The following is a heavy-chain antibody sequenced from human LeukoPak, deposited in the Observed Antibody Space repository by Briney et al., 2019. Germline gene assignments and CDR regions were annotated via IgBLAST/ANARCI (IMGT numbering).Heavy chain of an antibody. Sequence: GESLKISCKGSGYSFTSYWIGWVRQMPGKGPEWMGIIYPGDSDTRYSPSFQGQVTISADKSISTAYLQWSSLKASDTAMYYCARRHYYYDSSGPAFDYWGQEPWSPSPQ. V-gene: IGHV5-51*01. D-gene: IGHD3-22*01. CDR1: GYSFTSYW. CDR2: IYPGDSDT. CDR3: ARRHYYYDSSGPAFDY. J-gene: IGHJ4*01.